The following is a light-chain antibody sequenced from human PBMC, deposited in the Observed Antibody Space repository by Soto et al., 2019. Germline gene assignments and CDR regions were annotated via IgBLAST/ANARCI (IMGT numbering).Light chain of an antibody. V-gene: IGKV3-20*01. Sequence: EVVLTQSPGTLSLSPGERATLSCRASQSVSSTYLAWYQQKPGQAPRLLIYAASSRATGIPDRFSGSGSGTDFTLTISRLEPEDFAVYYCQQYHNWPVTFGGGTKVEIK. CDR3: QQYHNWPVT. CDR2: AAS. J-gene: IGKJ4*01. CDR1: QSVSSTY.